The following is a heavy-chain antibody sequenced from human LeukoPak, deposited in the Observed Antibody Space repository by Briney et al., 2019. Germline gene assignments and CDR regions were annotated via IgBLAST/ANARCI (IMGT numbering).Heavy chain of an antibody. D-gene: IGHD3-22*01. V-gene: IGHV1-18*01. Sequence: GASVKVSCKASGYTFTSYGISWVRQAPGQGLEWTGWISAYNGNTNYAQKLQGRVTMTTDTSTSTAYMELRSLRSDDTAVYYCASFYDSSGYPTYYFDYWGQGTLVTVSS. J-gene: IGHJ4*02. CDR3: ASFYDSSGYPTYYFDY. CDR1: GYTFTSYG. CDR2: ISAYNGNT.